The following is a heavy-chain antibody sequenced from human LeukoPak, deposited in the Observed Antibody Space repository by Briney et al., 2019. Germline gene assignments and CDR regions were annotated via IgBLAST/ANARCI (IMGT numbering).Heavy chain of an antibody. CDR1: GGSISSYY. J-gene: IGHJ3*02. D-gene: IGHD3-16*01. V-gene: IGHV4-59*01. Sequence: SETLSLTCTVSGGSISSYYWSWIRQPPGKGLEWIGYIYYSGSTNYNPSLKSRVTISVDTSKNQFSLKLSSVTAADTAVYYCARVLGGDDAFDIWGQGTMVTVSS. CDR3: ARVLGGDDAFDI. CDR2: IYYSGST.